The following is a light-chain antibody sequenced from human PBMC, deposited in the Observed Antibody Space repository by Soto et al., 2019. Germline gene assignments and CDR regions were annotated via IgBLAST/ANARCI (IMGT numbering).Light chain of an antibody. CDR1: NSDIGAYNY. J-gene: IGLJ1*01. V-gene: IGLV2-14*01. CDR3: SSLTSISTYV. Sequence: QSALTQPASVSGSPGQSITISCTGTNSDIGAYNYVSWYQQHPGKAPKLMIYAVSNRPSGVSNRFSGSKSGNTASLTISGLQAEDESDYYCSSLTSISTYVFGTGTKVTVL. CDR2: AVS.